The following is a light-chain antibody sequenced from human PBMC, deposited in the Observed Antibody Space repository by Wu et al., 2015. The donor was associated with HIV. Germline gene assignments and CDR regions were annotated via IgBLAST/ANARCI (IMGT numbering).Light chain of an antibody. CDR1: QRVSTF. V-gene: IGKV3-11*01. CDR3: QQYGSSPRT. J-gene: IGKJ1*01. Sequence: DIVLTQSPATLSLSPGGRATLSCRASQRVSTFVAWYQHRPGQAPRLVIYGASNRATGIPARFSGSGSETDFTLTISSLEPEDFAVYYCQQYGSSPRTFGQGTKVEIQ. CDR2: GAS.